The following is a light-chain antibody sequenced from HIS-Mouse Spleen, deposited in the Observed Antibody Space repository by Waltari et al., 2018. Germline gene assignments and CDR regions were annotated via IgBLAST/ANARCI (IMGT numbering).Light chain of an antibody. Sequence: QSALTQPASVSGSPGQSITIPCTGTSSEACGSDQVSGYQQHPGKAPKLMIYEVSNRPSGVSNRFSGSKSGNTASLTISGLQAEDEADYYCSSYTSSSTLGVFGGGTKLTVL. CDR1: SSEACGSDQ. CDR2: EVS. J-gene: IGLJ3*02. CDR3: SSYTSSSTLGV. V-gene: IGLV2-14*01.